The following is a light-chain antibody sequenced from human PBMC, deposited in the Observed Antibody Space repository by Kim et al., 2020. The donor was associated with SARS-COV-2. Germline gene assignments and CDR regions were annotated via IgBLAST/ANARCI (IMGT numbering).Light chain of an antibody. Sequence: VGDRVTITCRASEAISSWMAWYQERPGKAPKLLIHKASNLESGVPSRFSGSGSGTEFTLTISSLQPDDSATYYCQQYHGYPYTFGQGTKLEI. CDR2: KAS. CDR1: EAISSW. CDR3: QQYHGYPYT. V-gene: IGKV1-5*03. J-gene: IGKJ2*01.